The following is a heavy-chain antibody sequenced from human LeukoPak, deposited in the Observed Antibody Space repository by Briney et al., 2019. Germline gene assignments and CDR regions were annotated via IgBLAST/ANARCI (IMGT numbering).Heavy chain of an antibody. V-gene: IGHV3-48*04. CDR2: ISTSGSVI. CDR1: GFTFSSYG. D-gene: IGHD6-19*01. CDR3: ARVTAVAAPWVF. J-gene: IGHJ4*02. Sequence: GGSLRLSCAASGFTFSSYGVNWAPQAPGKGLEWVAYISTSGSVIQYAASVEGRFTISRDNGENSVYLQMNSLRAEDTAVYYCARVTAVAAPWVFWGQGAQVTVSS.